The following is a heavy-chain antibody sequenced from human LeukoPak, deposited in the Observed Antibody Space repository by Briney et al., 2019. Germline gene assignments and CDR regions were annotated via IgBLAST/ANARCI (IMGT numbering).Heavy chain of an antibody. CDR3: AKNSDSAADFDY. CDR2: ISASGGST. D-gene: IGHD1-26*01. V-gene: IGHV3-23*01. J-gene: IGHJ4*02. CDR1: GFTFSSSA. Sequence: PGESLRLSCAASGFTFSSSAMSWVRQAPGKGLEWVSGISASGGSTYYADSVTGRFTISRDNSKNTLHLQMNSLRAEDTAIYYCAKNSDSAADFDYWGQGALVTVSS.